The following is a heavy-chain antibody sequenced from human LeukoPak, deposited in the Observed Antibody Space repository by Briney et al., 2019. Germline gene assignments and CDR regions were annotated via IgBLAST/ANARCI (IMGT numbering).Heavy chain of an antibody. Sequence: GRSLRLSCAASGFTFSLYWMRWVRQGPGKGLMWVSRLNEDGSTADYADSVKGRFTMSRDNATGTVFLEMRGLTVEDTAMYFCVRERIYYSDLAYKERENFDPWGRGTLVTVSS. V-gene: IGHV3-74*01. CDR2: LNEDGSTA. J-gene: IGHJ5*02. D-gene: IGHD1-26*01. CDR1: GFTFSLYW. CDR3: VRERIYYSDLAYKERENFDP.